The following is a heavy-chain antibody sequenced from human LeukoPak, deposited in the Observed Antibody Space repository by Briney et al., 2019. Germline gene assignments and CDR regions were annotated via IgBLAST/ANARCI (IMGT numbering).Heavy chain of an antibody. CDR1: GFIFSTYG. V-gene: IGHV3-30*02. CDR2: IRHDGSIK. D-gene: IGHD3-16*01. Sequence: GGSLRLSCAASGFIFSTYGMYWVRQAPGKGLEWVAFIRHDGSIKNYADSVKGRSTISRDNSKNTLYLQKISLRAEDTAVYYCAKDSLADIDYWGQGTLVTVSS. CDR3: AKDSLADIDY. J-gene: IGHJ4*02.